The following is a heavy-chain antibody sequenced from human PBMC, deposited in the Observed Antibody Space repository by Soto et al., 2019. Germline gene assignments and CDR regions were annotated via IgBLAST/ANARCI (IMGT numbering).Heavy chain of an antibody. CDR3: AALRVVVTTSPVFGI. CDR2: IVVGSGNT. V-gene: IGHV1-58*01. J-gene: IGHJ3*02. Sequence: SVKVSCKASGFTFTSSAVQWVRQARGQRLEWIGWIVVGSGNTNYAQKFQERVTITRDMSTSTAYMELSSLRSEDTAVYYCAALRVVVTTSPVFGIWGQGTTVTVSS. CDR1: GFTFTSSA. D-gene: IGHD3-22*01.